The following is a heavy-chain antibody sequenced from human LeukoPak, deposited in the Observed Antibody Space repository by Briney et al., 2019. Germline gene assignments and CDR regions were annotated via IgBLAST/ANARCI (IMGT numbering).Heavy chain of an antibody. CDR1: GFTFSSYA. CDR2: IRYDGSHK. CDR3: AKDAYYGSGSHYYYYMDV. J-gene: IGHJ6*03. Sequence: GGSLRLSCAASGFTFSSYAMHWVRQAPGKGLEWVAFIRYDGSHKYYADSVKGRFTISRDNSKNTLFLQMNSLRAEDTAVYYCAKDAYYGSGSHYYYYMDVWGKGTTVTISS. V-gene: IGHV3-30*02. D-gene: IGHD3-10*01.